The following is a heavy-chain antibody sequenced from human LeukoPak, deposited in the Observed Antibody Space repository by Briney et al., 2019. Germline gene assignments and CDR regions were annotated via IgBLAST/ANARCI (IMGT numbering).Heavy chain of an antibody. J-gene: IGHJ3*02. CDR3: AREHGETTFDASDI. Sequence: GGSLRLSCAASGFTLSSHSMNWVRQAPGKGLEWVSYISSRSFSIYYADSVKGRFTISRDNAKNSLYLQMNSLRAEDTAVYYCAREHGETTFDASDIWGQGTMVTVSS. D-gene: IGHD1-7*01. CDR1: GFTLSSHS. V-gene: IGHV3-48*01. CDR2: ISSRSFSI.